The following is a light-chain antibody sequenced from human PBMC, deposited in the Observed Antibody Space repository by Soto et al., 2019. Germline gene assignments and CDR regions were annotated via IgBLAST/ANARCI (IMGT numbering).Light chain of an antibody. CDR3: SSYTTSNTRQIV. Sequence: QSVLTQPASVSGSPGQSITSSCTGTSSDVGGYNYVSWYQHHPGKAPKLVIFDVSNRPSGVSNRFSGSKSGNTASLTISGLQPEDEADYYCSSYTTSNTRQIVFGTGTKVPVL. CDR1: SSDVGGYNY. CDR2: DVS. V-gene: IGLV2-14*03. J-gene: IGLJ1*01.